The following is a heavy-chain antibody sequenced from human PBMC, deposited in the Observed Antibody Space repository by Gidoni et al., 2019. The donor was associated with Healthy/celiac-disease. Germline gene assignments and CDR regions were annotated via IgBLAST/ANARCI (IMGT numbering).Heavy chain of an antibody. D-gene: IGHD6-25*01. J-gene: IGHJ6*01. Sequence: QVQLLETAPGLVKPTQTLSLTVTVPGGPISSSYWSWIRPHAGKGLEWIGRIYNSGSNDYNPSLKSRVTMSVDTSKNQFSVKLSAVAAADTAVYYCARDTGIAAQSYGMEVWGQGTTVTVSS. V-gene: IGHV4-4*07. CDR2: IYNSGSN. CDR1: GGPISSSY. CDR3: ARDTGIAAQSYGMEV.